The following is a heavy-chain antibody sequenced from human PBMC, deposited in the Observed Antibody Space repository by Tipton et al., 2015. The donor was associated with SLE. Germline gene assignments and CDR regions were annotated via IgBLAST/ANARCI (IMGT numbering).Heavy chain of an antibody. CDR3: ARGLGWSRYYGMDV. Sequence: GSLRLSCAASGFTFSSYSMNWVRQAPGKGLEWVSSISSSSSYIYYTDSVKGRFTISRDNAKNSLYLQMSSLRAEDTAVYYCARGLGWSRYYGMDVWGQGTTVTV. D-gene: IGHD6-19*01. CDR2: ISSSSSYI. J-gene: IGHJ6*02. CDR1: GFTFSSYS. V-gene: IGHV3-21*01.